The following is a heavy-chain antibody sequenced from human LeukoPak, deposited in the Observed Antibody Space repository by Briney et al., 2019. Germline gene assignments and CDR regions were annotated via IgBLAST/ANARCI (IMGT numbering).Heavy chain of an antibody. D-gene: IGHD1-26*01. CDR3: VRSLSGSYGLFDY. CDR2: INSPGSST. Sequence: GRSLRLSCAASGFTFSSYWMHWARQAPGKGLVWISRINSPGSSTSFADSVKGRFTISRDNARNTVYPQMSSLRAEDTAVYYCVRSLSGSYGLFDYWGQGTLVTVSS. CDR1: GFTFSSYW. V-gene: IGHV3-74*01. J-gene: IGHJ4*02.